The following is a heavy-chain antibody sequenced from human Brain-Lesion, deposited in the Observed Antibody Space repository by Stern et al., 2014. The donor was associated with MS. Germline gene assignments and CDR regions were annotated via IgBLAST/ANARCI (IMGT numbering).Heavy chain of an antibody. Sequence: VQLQESGPGLVKPSETLSLTCTVAGGSVSSTSYAWAWIRQPPGKGLEWIGTIYYSGNTYYSPSLKSRPTISLATSKNQFSLQLRSVTAADTAVYYCAGEEDIRYCSGGSCTGNWFDPWGQGTLVTVSS. D-gene: IGHD2-15*01. CDR2: IYYSGNT. CDR3: AGEEDIRYCSGGSCTGNWFDP. J-gene: IGHJ5*02. CDR1: GGSVSSTSYA. V-gene: IGHV4-39*01.